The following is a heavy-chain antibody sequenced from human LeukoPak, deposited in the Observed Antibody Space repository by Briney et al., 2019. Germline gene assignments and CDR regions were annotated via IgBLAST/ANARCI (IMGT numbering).Heavy chain of an antibody. CDR1: GFTFTTYD. V-gene: IGHV3-21*01. D-gene: IGHD5-24*01. CDR3: ARATNYWHTLIEF. J-gene: IGHJ4*02. CDR2: ISRSSNYI. Sequence: GGSLRLSCSASGFTFTTYDMTWVRQAPGEGLEWFSTISRSSNYIYYADSVKGRFTISRDNAKNSLYLQMNSLRAEDTAVYYCARATNYWHTLIEFWGQGTLVTVSS.